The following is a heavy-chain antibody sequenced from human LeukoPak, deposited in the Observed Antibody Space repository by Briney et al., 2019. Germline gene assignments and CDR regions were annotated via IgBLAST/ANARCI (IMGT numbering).Heavy chain of an antibody. D-gene: IGHD3-10*01. Sequence: GGSLRLSCAASGFTFSNYWMNWVRQAPGKGLEWVANIKQDGSEKYYVDSVRGRFTVSRDNAKNSLYLQMNSLRAEDTAVYYCAKEGAYPIITYDSWGQGTLVTVSS. CDR2: IKQDGSEK. CDR3: AKEGAYPIITYDS. J-gene: IGHJ5*01. V-gene: IGHV3-7*01. CDR1: GFTFSNYW.